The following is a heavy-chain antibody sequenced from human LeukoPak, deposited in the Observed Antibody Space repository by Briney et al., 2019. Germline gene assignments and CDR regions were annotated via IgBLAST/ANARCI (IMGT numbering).Heavy chain of an antibody. J-gene: IGHJ5*02. CDR1: AGTINTDLYY. Sequence: SQTLSLTCTVSAGTINTDLYYWTWIRQPAGKGLERIGRIYTNGWTDYNPSLKSRVTMSVDTSKNQFSLKLRFVTAADTALYYCARGSGWNAFDPWGQGTLVTVSS. V-gene: IGHV4-61*02. CDR3: ARGSGWNAFDP. D-gene: IGHD6-19*01. CDR2: IYTNGWT.